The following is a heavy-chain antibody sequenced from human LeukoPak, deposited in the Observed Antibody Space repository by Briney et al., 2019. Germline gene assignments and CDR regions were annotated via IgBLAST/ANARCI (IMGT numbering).Heavy chain of an antibody. CDR1: GYTFTGYY. V-gene: IGHV1-2*02. CDR2: INPNSGGT. D-gene: IGHD3-10*01. CDR3: ARGSITMVRGANHFDY. Sequence: GASVKVSCKASGYTFTGYYMHWVRQAPGQGLEWMGWINPNSGGTNYAQKFQGRVTMTRDTSISTAYMELSRLRSDDTAVYYCARGSITMVRGANHFDYWGQGTLVTVSS. J-gene: IGHJ4*02.